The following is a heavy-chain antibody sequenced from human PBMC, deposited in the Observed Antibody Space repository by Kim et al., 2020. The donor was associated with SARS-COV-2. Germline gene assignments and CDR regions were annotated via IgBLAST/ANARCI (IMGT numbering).Heavy chain of an antibody. Sequence: SETLSLTCTVSGGSISSGSYYWSWIRQPAGKGLEWIGRIYTSGSTNYNPSLKSRVTISVDTSKNQFSLKLSSVTAADTAVYYCARERYCSGGSCYFTRYYYYGIDGWGQGTPVTVSS. V-gene: IGHV4-61*02. CDR1: GGSISSGSYY. CDR2: IYTSGST. D-gene: IGHD2-15*01. CDR3: ARERYCSGGSCYFTRYYYYGIDG. J-gene: IGHJ6*02.